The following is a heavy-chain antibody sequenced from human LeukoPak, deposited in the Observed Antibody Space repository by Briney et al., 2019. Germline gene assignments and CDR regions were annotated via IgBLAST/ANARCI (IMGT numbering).Heavy chain of an antibody. J-gene: IGHJ4*02. Sequence: ASVKVSCKVSGYTLTELSMHWVRQAPGKGLEWMGGFDPEDGETIYAQKFQGRVTMTEDTSTDTAYMELSSLRSEDTAVYYCATVWGYPYYFDYWGQGTPVTVSS. V-gene: IGHV1-24*01. CDR3: ATVWGYPYYFDY. CDR2: FDPEDGET. CDR1: GYTLTELS. D-gene: IGHD3-16*02.